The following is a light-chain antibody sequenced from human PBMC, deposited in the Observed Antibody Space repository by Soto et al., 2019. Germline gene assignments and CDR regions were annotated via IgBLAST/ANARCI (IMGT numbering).Light chain of an antibody. V-gene: IGKV1-6*01. J-gene: IGKJ1*01. CDR2: AAS. CDR1: QDIKNE. Sequence: AIQMTQSTSSLSASVGDRVTITCRASQDIKNELGWYQQKPGKAPNVLIYAASTLLSGVPSRFSGAGSGTDFTLTISSLQPEDFATYYCLQDHNYPRTFGQGTRVEIK. CDR3: LQDHNYPRT.